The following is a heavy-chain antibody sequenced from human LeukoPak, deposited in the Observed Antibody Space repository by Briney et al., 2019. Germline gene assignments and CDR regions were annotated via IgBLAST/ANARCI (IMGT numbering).Heavy chain of an antibody. D-gene: IGHD5-12*01. J-gene: IGHJ4*02. CDR2: IGGSDGNT. CDR3: AKVQYSDYDMNFDS. Sequence: GGSLRLSWAASGFTFSRYAMSWVRQAPGMGLEWVSAIGGSDGNTYYADSVKGRFTISRDNSKNSLYLQINSLRADDTAVYYCAKVQYSDYDMNFDSWGQGTLVTVSS. CDR1: GFTFSRYA. V-gene: IGHV3-23*01.